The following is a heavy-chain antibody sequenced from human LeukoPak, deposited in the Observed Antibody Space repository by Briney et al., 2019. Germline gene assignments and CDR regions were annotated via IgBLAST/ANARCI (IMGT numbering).Heavy chain of an antibody. CDR2: ISYDGRNK. Sequence: GGSLRLSCAASGFTFSSYAMHWVRQAPGKGLEWVAVISYDGRNKYYADSVKGRFTISRDNSKNTLYLQMNSLRAEDTAVFYCARDHEQWLADYWAREPWSPSPQ. CDR3: ARDHEQWLADY. D-gene: IGHD6-19*01. J-gene: IGHJ4*02. CDR1: GFTFSSYA. V-gene: IGHV3-30*04.